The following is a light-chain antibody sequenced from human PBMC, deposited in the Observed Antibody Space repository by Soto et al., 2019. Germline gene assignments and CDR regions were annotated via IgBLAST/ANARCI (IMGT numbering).Light chain of an antibody. CDR2: DTS. V-gene: IGLV7-46*01. Sequence: QAVVTQEPSLTVSPGGTVTLTCGSSAGAVTSDNYPYWFQQKPGQAPRTLIYDTSDKQSWTPARFSGSVIGGKAALTLSGAQPEDEGDYYCLLVYGSPRPWVFGGGTKVTVL. CDR3: LLVYGSPRPWV. J-gene: IGLJ3*02. CDR1: AGAVTSDNY.